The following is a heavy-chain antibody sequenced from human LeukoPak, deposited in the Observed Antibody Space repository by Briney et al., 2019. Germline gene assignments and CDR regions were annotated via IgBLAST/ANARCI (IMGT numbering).Heavy chain of an antibody. D-gene: IGHD3-10*01. CDR1: GGSISSYY. CDR2: IYYSGST. J-gene: IGHJ3*02. V-gene: IGHV4-59*01. CDR3: ARAAGFGALANAFDI. Sequence: SETLSLTCTVSGGSISSYYWSWIRQPPGKGLEWIGYIYYSGSTSYNPSLKSRVTISVDTSKNHFSLKLSSVTAADTAVYYCARAAGFGALANAFDIWGQGTMVTVSS.